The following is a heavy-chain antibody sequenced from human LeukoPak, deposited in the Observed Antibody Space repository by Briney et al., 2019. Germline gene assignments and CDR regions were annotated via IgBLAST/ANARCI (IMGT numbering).Heavy chain of an antibody. CDR1: GFTFSSYA. J-gene: IGHJ4*02. D-gene: IGHD3-10*01. Sequence: GGFLRLSCAASGFTFSSYAMSWVRQAPGKGLEWVSAISGSGGSTYYADSVKGRFTISRDNSKNTLYLQMNSLRAEDTAVYYCTRDVIRGTNLGYWGQGTLVTVSS. CDR3: TRDVIRGTNLGY. CDR2: ISGSGGST. V-gene: IGHV3-23*01.